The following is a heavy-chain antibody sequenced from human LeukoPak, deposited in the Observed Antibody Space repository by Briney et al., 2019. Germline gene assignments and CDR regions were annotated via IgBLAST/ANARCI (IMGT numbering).Heavy chain of an antibody. CDR1: GGSISSSSYY. D-gene: IGHD3-10*01. J-gene: IGHJ4*02. Sequence: PSETLSLTCTVSGGSISSSSYYWGWIRQPPGKGLEWIGSIYYSGSTYYNPSLKSRVTISVDTSKNQFSLKLSSVTAADMAVYYCASRGTYYYGSGSYYFDYWGQGTLVTVSS. CDR3: ASRGTYYYGSGSYYFDY. CDR2: IYYSGST. V-gene: IGHV4-39*01.